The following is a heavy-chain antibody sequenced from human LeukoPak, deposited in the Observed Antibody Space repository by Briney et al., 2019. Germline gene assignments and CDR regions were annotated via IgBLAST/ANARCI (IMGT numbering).Heavy chain of an antibody. CDR2: IIAIFGTA. CDR1: GGTFSSYA. J-gene: IGHJ4*02. D-gene: IGHD6-25*01. CDR3: AITAGPADY. V-gene: IGHV1-69*05. Sequence: ASVKVSCKASGGTFSSYAISWVRQAPGQGLEWMGGIIAIFGTANYAQKFQGRVTITTDESTSTAYVELSSLRSEDTAVYYCAITAGPADYWGQGTLVTVSS.